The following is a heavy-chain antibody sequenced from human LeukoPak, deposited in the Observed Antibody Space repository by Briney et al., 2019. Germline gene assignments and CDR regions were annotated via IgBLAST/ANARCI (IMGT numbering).Heavy chain of an antibody. D-gene: IGHD6-13*01. J-gene: IGHJ1*01. CDR2: INPNSGGT. V-gene: IGHV1-2*02. CDR1: GYTFTGYY. Sequence: ASVKVSCKASGYTFTGYYMHWVRQAPGQGLEWMGWINPNSGGTNYAQTFQGRVTMTRDTSISTAYMELSRLRSDDTAVYYCARGTRYGSSWDQLLPSEYWGQGTLVSVS. CDR3: ARGTRYGSSWDQLLPSEY.